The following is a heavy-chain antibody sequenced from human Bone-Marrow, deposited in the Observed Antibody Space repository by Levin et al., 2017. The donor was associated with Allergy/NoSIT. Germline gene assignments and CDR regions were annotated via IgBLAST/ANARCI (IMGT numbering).Heavy chain of an antibody. V-gene: IGHV3-21*06. CDR2: ITSSSSYI. CDR1: GFTFSSYS. J-gene: IGHJ3*02. Sequence: GGSLRLSCAASGFTFSSYSMNWVRQAPGKGLEWVSYITSSSSYIYYADSVKGRFTISRDNAKNSLYLQMNSLRAEDTAVYYCVRDLRSSCYAFDIWGQGTMVSVSS. D-gene: IGHD6-13*01. CDR3: VRDLRSSCYAFDI.